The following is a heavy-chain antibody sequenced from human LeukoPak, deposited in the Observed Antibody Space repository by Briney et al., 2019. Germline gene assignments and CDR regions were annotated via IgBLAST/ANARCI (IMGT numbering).Heavy chain of an antibody. J-gene: IGHJ5*02. D-gene: IGHD3-22*01. CDR1: GFTFSSAW. Sequence: GGSLRLSCAASGFTFSSAWMNWVRQAPGKGLEWVGRIKSKIDGGTTDYAAPVKGRFTISRDDSKNTLYLQMNSLKTEDTAVYYCTTYSVMIIRTVYPWGQGTLVTVSS. V-gene: IGHV3-15*07. CDR3: TTYSVMIIRTVYP. CDR2: IKSKIDGGTT.